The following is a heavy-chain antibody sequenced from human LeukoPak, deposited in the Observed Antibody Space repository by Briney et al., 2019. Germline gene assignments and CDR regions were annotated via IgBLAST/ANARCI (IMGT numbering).Heavy chain of an antibody. CDR2: ISPSGGST. V-gene: IGHV3-23*01. J-gene: IGHJ4*02. CDR3: AKDPGGYSYLYHFDY. Sequence: PGGSLRLSCAASGFTFSSYAMSWVRQAPGKGLEWVSAISPSGGSTYYADSVEGRFTISRDNSKNTLYLQMNSLRAEDTAVYYCAKDPGGYSYLYHFDYWGQGTLVTVPS. CDR1: GFTFSSYA. D-gene: IGHD5-18*01.